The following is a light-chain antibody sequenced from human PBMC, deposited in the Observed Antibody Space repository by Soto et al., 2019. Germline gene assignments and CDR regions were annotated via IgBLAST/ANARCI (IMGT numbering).Light chain of an antibody. CDR3: QQYKNWPPLT. CDR2: GAF. J-gene: IGKJ4*01. Sequence: EIVMTQSPATLSVSPGETATLSCRASQSVSYNLAWYQQKPGQGPRLLIYGAFTRATGIPARLSGSGSGTDFTLTISSPQSEDFAVYYCQQYKNWPPLTFGGGTKVEIK. V-gene: IGKV3-15*01. CDR1: QSVSYN.